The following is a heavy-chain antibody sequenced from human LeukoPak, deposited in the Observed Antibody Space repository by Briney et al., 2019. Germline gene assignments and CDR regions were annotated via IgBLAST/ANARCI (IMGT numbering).Heavy chain of an antibody. Sequence: PGGSLRLSCAASGFTFSSYAMHWVHQAPGKGLEWVAVISYDGSNKYYADSVKGRFTISRDNSKNTLYLQMNSLRAEDTAVYYCARDGKRGATTVVTPGYYGVDVWGQGTTVTVSS. J-gene: IGHJ6*02. CDR2: ISYDGSNK. D-gene: IGHD4-23*01. CDR1: GFTFSSYA. CDR3: ARDGKRGATTVVTPGYYGVDV. V-gene: IGHV3-30-3*01.